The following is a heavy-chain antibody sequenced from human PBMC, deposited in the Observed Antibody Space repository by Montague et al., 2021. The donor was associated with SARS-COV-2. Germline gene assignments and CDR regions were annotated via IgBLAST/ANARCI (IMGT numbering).Heavy chain of an antibody. D-gene: IGHD3-10*01. V-gene: IGHV1-2*06. CDR1: GYTFIAFY. Sequence: SVKVSCKASGYTFIAFYIHWVRQVPGQGLEWMGRMNPNSGDTRYAHKFEGRVTMTRDTSISTAYMELRSLKSDDTAVYYCARLEGSGSYWFDPWGLGTLVTVSS. CDR2: MNPNSGDT. J-gene: IGHJ5*02. CDR3: ARLEGSGSYWFDP.